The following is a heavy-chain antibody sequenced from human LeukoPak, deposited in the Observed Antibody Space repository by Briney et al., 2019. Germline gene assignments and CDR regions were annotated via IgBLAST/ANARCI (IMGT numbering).Heavy chain of an antibody. CDR3: ARTLDTRLVRAFDI. CDR2: IKPDGSDK. J-gene: IGHJ3*02. V-gene: IGHV3-7*01. D-gene: IGHD3-16*01. Sequence: GGSLRLSCAASGFPFSIYWMTWVRQAPGKGLEWVANIKPDGSDKYYVDSVKGRFTISRDNAKNSVHLQMNSLTAADMAVYYCARTLDTRLVRAFDIWGQGTTVTVSS. CDR1: GFPFSIYW.